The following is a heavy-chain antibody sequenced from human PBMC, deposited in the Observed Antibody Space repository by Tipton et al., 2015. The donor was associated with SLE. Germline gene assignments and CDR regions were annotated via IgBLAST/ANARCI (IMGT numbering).Heavy chain of an antibody. CDR3: ARVRDFWNYFYMDV. Sequence: TLSLTCTVSGGSITNNYWSWIRQPPGKGLEWIGYIYYTGITYYNPSLKSRVTMSLDASKNQFSLKLTSVTAADTAMYYCARVRDFWNYFYMDVWGKGTTVTVS. CDR2: IYYTGIT. V-gene: IGHV4-59*12. CDR1: GGSITNNY. J-gene: IGHJ6*03. D-gene: IGHD3-3*01.